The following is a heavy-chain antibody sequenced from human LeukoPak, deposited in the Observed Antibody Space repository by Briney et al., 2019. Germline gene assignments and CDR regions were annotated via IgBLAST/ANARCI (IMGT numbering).Heavy chain of an antibody. CDR1: GDSISSYY. CDR3: AREPPYISSSFVY. CDR2: IYTSGST. J-gene: IGHJ4*02. D-gene: IGHD6-13*01. V-gene: IGHV4-4*07. Sequence: SETLSLTCTVSGDSISSYYWSWIRQPAGKGLEWIGRIYTSGSTNYNPSLKSRVTMSVATSKNQFSLKLSSVTAADTAVYYCAREPPYISSSFVYWGQGTLVTVSS.